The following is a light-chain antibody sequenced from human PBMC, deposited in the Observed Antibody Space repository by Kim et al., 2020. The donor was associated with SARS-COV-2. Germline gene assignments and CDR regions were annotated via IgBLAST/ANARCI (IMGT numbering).Light chain of an antibody. CDR1: NNNVGEQG. CDR3: SAWDISLNAVV. V-gene: IGLV10-54*01. CDR2: RNN. J-gene: IGLJ3*02. Sequence: RTATHTCKGNNNNVGEQGAAWLQQHQGHPPKVLSDRNNNRRSGISERFSASRSGNTASLIITGLQSEDEADYYCSAWDISLNAVVFGGGTKLTVL.